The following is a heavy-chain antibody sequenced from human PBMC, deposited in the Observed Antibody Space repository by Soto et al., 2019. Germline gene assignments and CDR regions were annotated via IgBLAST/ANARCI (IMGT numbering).Heavy chain of an antibody. CDR2: IMRIFGTA. Sequence: ASVKVSCQASGGTFSSYAISWVGQAPGQGLAWMGGIMRIFGTANYAHTFQGRFTITADKSTSTAYMELISLRSEDTAVYYCASPSLSYCTNGVCYSPDAFDIWGQGTMVTVSS. CDR3: ASPSLSYCTNGVCYSPDAFDI. J-gene: IGHJ3*02. V-gene: IGHV1-69*06. D-gene: IGHD2-8*01. CDR1: GGTFSSYA.